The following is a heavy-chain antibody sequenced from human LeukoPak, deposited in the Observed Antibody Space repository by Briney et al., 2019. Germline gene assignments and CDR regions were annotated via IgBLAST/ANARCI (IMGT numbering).Heavy chain of an antibody. D-gene: IGHD3-22*01. CDR3: ARDGYYYDGSFEY. J-gene: IGHJ4*02. V-gene: IGHV4-38-2*02. CDR1: GYSISSGYF. CDR2: ISHSGSS. Sequence: SETLSLTCAVSGYSISSGYFWAWIRQPPGKGLEWIGSISHSGSSYSKPSLKSRVIFSVDTSNNQFSLRLTSVTAADTDTYYCARDGYYYDGSFEYWGQGIRVAVSS.